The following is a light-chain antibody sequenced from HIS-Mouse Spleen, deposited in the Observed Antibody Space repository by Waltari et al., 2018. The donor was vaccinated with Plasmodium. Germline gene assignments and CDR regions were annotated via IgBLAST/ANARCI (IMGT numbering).Light chain of an antibody. V-gene: IGKV1-39*01. CDR2: AAS. Sequence: DIQMTQSPSSLSASVGDRVTSTCRASQSISNYLNWYQQKPGKAPKFLIYAASTLQSGVPSRFSGSGSGTDFTLTISSLQPEDFATYYCQQSYSTWTFGQGTKVEIK. CDR1: QSISNY. J-gene: IGKJ1*01. CDR3: QQSYSTWT.